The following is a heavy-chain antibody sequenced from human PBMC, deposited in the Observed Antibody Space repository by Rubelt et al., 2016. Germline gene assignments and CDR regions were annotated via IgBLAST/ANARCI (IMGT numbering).Heavy chain of an antibody. CDR1: GFSFSSYA. Sequence: EVQLVESGGDLVQPGGSLRLSCAASGFSFSSYAMNWVRQAPGKGLEWVSYIGSGGNGVYYADSVKGRFTTSRDNAKNSLYLQMSSLRTEDTAVYYCARDWGGMDVWGQGTTVTVSS. V-gene: IGHV3-48*03. D-gene: IGHD3-16*01. J-gene: IGHJ6*02. CDR2: IGSGGNGV. CDR3: ARDWGGMDV.